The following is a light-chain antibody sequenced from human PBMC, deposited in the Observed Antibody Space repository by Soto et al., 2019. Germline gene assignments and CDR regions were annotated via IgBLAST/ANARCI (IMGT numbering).Light chain of an antibody. Sequence: DIQMTQSPSTLSASVGDRVSINCRASQSISAWLAWYQQKPGKAPRLLIYKASTLKSGVPSRFSGSGSGTEFTLTISSLQPDDFATYHCQQYENYWTFGQGTKVDIK. V-gene: IGKV1-5*03. CDR2: KAS. CDR1: QSISAW. CDR3: QQYENYWT. J-gene: IGKJ1*01.